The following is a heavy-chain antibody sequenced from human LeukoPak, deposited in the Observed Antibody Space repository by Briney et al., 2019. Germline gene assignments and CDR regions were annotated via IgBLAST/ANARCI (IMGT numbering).Heavy chain of an antibody. CDR3: ARDIEPDTRDY. CDR1: GPAFFTHN. V-gene: IGHV3-69-1*02. CDR2: ISRRRVI. J-gene: IGHJ4*02. Sequence: GGSLRLSCAASGPAFFTHNFHWVRQAPGKGLEWVAFISRRRVIHYADSVKGRFTISRDNAQNSLFLQMNSLRVEDTALYYCARDIEPDTRDYWGQGTLVIVSS. D-gene: IGHD1-14*01.